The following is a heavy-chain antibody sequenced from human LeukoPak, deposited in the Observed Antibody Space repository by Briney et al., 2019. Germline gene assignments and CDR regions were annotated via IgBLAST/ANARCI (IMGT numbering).Heavy chain of an antibody. V-gene: IGHV3-21*01. J-gene: IGHJ4*02. CDR1: GFTFSSYI. Sequence: GGSLRLSCAASGFTFSSYIMNWVRQAPGKGLEWVSSISSSSSYIYYADSVKGRFTISRDNAKNSLYLQMNSLRAEDTAVYYCARDAGIFGVSYFDYWGQGTLVTVSS. D-gene: IGHD3-3*01. CDR3: ARDAGIFGVSYFDY. CDR2: ISSSSSYI.